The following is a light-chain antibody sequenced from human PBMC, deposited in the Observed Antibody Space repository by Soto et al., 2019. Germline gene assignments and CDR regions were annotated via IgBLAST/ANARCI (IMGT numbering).Light chain of an antibody. CDR1: QSVSSN. J-gene: IGKJ1*01. Sequence: EIVMTQSPATLSVSPGERATLSCRASQSVSSNLAWYQQKPGQAPRLLIYGASTRATGIPARFSGSGSGTEFTLTISSLQSEDCAVYYCQQYNNWPPWGTFGQGTKVEIK. CDR3: QQYNNWPPWGT. CDR2: GAS. V-gene: IGKV3-15*01.